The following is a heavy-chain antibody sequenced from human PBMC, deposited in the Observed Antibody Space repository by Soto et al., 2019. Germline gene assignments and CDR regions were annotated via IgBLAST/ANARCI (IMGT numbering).Heavy chain of an antibody. J-gene: IGHJ4*02. CDR3: ARGVHEQGLVY. CDR2: IYHSGST. D-gene: IGHD6-19*01. Sequence: QVQLQESGPGLVKPSGTLSLTCAVSGGSISSTNWWSWVRQPPGKGLEWIGKIYHSGSTNYNPTLKSRVTISVEKSKTQFSLKLSSVPAADTAVYYCARGVHEQGLVYWGQGTLVTVSS. V-gene: IGHV4-4*02. CDR1: GGSISSTNW.